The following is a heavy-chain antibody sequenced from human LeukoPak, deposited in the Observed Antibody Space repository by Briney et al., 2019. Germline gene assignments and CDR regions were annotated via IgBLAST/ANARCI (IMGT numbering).Heavy chain of an antibody. CDR2: IYHSGST. Sequence: PSGTLSLTCAVSGGSISSSNWWSWVRQPPGKGLEWIGEIYHSGSTNYNPSLKSRVTISVDTSKDQFSLKLSSVTAADTAVYYCARVGDFWSGYLDYWGQGTLVTVSS. CDR1: GGSISSSNW. V-gene: IGHV4-4*02. J-gene: IGHJ4*02. CDR3: ARVGDFWSGYLDY. D-gene: IGHD3-3*01.